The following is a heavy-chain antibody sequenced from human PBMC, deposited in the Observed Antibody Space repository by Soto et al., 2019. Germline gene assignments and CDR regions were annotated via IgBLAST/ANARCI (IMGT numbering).Heavy chain of an antibody. CDR2: ISGSGGST. CDR1: GFTFSSYA. Sequence: GGSLRLSCAASGFTFSSYAMSWVRQAPGKGLEWVSAISGSGGSTYYADSVKGRFTISRDNSKNTLYLQMNSLRAEDTAVYYCAKDPYCSSTSCHAEDDAFDIWGQGTMVT. V-gene: IGHV3-23*01. CDR3: AKDPYCSSTSCHAEDDAFDI. J-gene: IGHJ3*02. D-gene: IGHD2-2*01.